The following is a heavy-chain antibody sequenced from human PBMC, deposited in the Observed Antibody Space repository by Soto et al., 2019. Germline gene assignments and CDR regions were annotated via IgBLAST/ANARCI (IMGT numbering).Heavy chain of an antibody. D-gene: IGHD6-19*01. Sequence: TSETLSLTCAVYGGSFSGYYWSWIRQPPGKGLEWIGEINHSGSTNYNPSLKSRVTISVDTSKNQFSLKLSSVTAADTAVYYCARSFGSGWYLFDYWGQGTLVTVSS. CDR2: INHSGST. CDR1: GGSFSGYY. V-gene: IGHV4-34*01. J-gene: IGHJ4*02. CDR3: ARSFGSGWYLFDY.